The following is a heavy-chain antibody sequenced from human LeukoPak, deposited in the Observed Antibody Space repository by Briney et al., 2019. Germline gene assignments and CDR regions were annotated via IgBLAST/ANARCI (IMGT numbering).Heavy chain of an antibody. Sequence: GRSLRLSCAASGFTFSSYGMHWVRQAPGKGLEWVAVISYDGSNKYYADSVKGRFTISRDNSKNTLYLQMNSLRAEDTAVYYCAKGRGRAAAGTWLFDYRGQGTLVTVSS. J-gene: IGHJ4*02. CDR2: ISYDGSNK. CDR1: GFTFSSYG. D-gene: IGHD6-13*01. V-gene: IGHV3-30*18. CDR3: AKGRGRAAAGTWLFDY.